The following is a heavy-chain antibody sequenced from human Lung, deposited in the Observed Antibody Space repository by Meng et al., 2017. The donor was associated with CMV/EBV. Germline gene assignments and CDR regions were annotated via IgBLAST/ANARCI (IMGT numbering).Heavy chain of an antibody. J-gene: IGHJ4*02. Sequence: GSLRLSCTVSGGSISSYYWSWIRQPPGKGLEWIGYIYYRGSTNYNPSLKSRVTISVDTSKNQFYLKLSSVTAADSAVYYCARDGPAVAHNWGQGTLVTVSS. CDR3: ARDGPAVAHN. D-gene: IGHD5-12*01. V-gene: IGHV4-59*13. CDR2: IYYRGST. CDR1: GGSISSYY.